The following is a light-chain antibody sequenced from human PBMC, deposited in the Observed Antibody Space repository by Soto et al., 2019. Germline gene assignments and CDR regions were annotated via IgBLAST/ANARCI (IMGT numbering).Light chain of an antibody. CDR2: DVT. CDR1: NSDVGGYNY. Sequence: QSVLTQPASVSVSPGQSITISCTGTNSDVGGYNYVSWYQQHPVKAPKLMIYDVTNRPSGVSDRFSGSKSGNTASLTISGLQAEDEADYYCSSYTSSSTPYVFGTGTKVTVL. V-gene: IGLV2-14*01. J-gene: IGLJ1*01. CDR3: SSYTSSSTPYV.